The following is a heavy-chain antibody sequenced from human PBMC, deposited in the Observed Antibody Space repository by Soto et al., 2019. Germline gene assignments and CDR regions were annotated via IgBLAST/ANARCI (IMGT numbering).Heavy chain of an antibody. CDR3: AKPLVGATIDYYYYGMDV. J-gene: IGHJ6*02. CDR2: IYPGDSDI. V-gene: IGHV5-51*01. Sequence: GESLKISCKGSRYSFTSYWIGWVRQMPGKGLEWMGIIYPGDSDIRYSPSFQDQVTISADKSISTAYLQWRSLKASDTAMYYCAKPLVGATIDYYYYGMDVWGQWTTVTVSS. D-gene: IGHD1-26*01. CDR1: RYSFTSYW.